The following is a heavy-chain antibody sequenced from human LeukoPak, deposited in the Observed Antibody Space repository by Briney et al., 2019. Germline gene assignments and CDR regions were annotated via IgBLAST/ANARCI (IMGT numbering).Heavy chain of an antibody. D-gene: IGHD2-21*01. CDR3: AKDWCCCGGDCYQFYYMDV. V-gene: IGHV3-23*01. J-gene: IGHJ6*03. Sequence: GGSLRLSCAASGFTFSSYAMSWVRQAPGKGLEWVSAISGSGGSTYYADSVKGRFTISRDNSKNTLYLQMNSLSAEDTAVYFCAKDWCCCGGDCYQFYYMDVWGKGTTVTVS. CDR2: ISGSGGST. CDR1: GFTFSSYA.